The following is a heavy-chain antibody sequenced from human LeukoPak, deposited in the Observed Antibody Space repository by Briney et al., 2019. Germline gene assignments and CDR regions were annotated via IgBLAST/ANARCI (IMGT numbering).Heavy chain of an antibody. Sequence: ASVKVSCKASGYTFISYDINWVRQAPGQGLEWMGWMNPKSGNTGYAQKFQGRVTMTRNTSISTAYMELSSLRSEDTAVYYCAREGAAHGWFDPWGQGTLVTVSS. CDR1: GYTFISYD. D-gene: IGHD6-13*01. V-gene: IGHV1-8*01. J-gene: IGHJ5*02. CDR3: AREGAAHGWFDP. CDR2: MNPKSGNT.